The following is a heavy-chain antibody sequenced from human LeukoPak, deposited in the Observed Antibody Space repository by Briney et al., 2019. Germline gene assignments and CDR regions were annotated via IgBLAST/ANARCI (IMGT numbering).Heavy chain of an antibody. J-gene: IGHJ3*02. CDR2: INPNSGGT. D-gene: IGHD1-1*01. CDR1: GYTFTGYY. Sequence: ASVKVSCKASGYTFTGYYMHWVRQAPGQGLEWMGWINPNSGGTNYAQKFQGRVTMIRDTSISTAYMELSRLRSDDTAVYYCARDNNWNDIGGDAFDIWGQGTMVTVSS. CDR3: ARDNNWNDIGGDAFDI. V-gene: IGHV1-2*02.